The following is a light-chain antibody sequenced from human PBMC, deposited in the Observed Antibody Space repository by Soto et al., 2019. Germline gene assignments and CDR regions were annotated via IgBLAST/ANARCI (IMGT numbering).Light chain of an antibody. V-gene: IGLV2-11*01. CDR2: DVT. J-gene: IGLJ3*02. Sequence: QSALTQPRSVSGSPGQSVTISCNGSSSDVGGSEFVSWYQQHPVKAPKLVIYDVTKRPSGVPDRFSGSKSGNTASLTISGLQAEDEADYYCCSYAGNSLWVFGGGTKRTVL. CDR3: CSYAGNSLWV. CDR1: SSDVGGSEF.